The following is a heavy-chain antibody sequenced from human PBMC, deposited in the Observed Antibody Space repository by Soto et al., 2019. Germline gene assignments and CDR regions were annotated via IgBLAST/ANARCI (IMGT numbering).Heavy chain of an antibody. CDR3: ARAPTTYYDFWSGNNWFDP. V-gene: IGHV1-8*01. D-gene: IGHD3-3*01. J-gene: IGHJ5*02. CDR1: GYTFTSYD. CDR2: MNPNSGNT. Sequence: VASVKVSCKASGYTFTSYDINWVRQATGQGLEWMGWMNPNSGNTGYAQKFQGRVTMTRNTSISTAYMELSSLRSEDTAVYYCARAPTTYYDFWSGNNWFDPWGQGTLVTVSS.